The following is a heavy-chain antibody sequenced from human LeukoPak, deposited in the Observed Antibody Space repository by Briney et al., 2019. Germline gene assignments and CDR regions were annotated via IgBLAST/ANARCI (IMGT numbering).Heavy chain of an antibody. CDR1: GFTFSSYS. CDR3: ARGTYSSSLRGGDY. J-gene: IGHJ4*02. V-gene: IGHV3-48*02. D-gene: IGHD6-13*01. CDR2: ISSSSSTI. Sequence: SGGSLRLSCAASGFTFSSYSMNWVRQAPGKGLEWVSYISSSSSTIYYADSVEGRFTISRDNAKNSLYLQMNSLRDEDTAVYYCARGTYSSSLRGGDYWGQGTVVTVSS.